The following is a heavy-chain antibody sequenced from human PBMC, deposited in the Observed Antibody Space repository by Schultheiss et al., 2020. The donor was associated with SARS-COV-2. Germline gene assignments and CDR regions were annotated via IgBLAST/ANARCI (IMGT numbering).Heavy chain of an antibody. CDR2: IKQDGSEK. D-gene: IGHD3-22*01. CDR3: ARGRAGYYDSSGYYLY. J-gene: IGHJ4*02. V-gene: IGHV3-7*01. Sequence: GGSLRLSCAASGFTFDDYAMHWVRQAPGKGLEWVANIKQDGSEKYYVDSVKGRFTISRDNAKNSLYLQMNSLRAEDTAVYYCARGRAGYYDSSGYYLYWGQGTLVTVSS. CDR1: GFTFDDYA.